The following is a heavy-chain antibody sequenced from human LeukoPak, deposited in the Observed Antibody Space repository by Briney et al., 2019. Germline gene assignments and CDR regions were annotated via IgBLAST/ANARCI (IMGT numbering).Heavy chain of an antibody. Sequence: GGSLRLSCAASGFAFSVYEMYWVRQAPGKGLEWVSYISSSGGTRYYADSVKGRFTISRDNAYNSLFLQMNSLRAEDTAVYYCATLTVASTFDYWGQGTLVTVPS. CDR3: ATLTVASTFDY. CDR2: ISSSGGTR. CDR1: GFAFSVYE. J-gene: IGHJ4*02. V-gene: IGHV3-48*03. D-gene: IGHD6-19*01.